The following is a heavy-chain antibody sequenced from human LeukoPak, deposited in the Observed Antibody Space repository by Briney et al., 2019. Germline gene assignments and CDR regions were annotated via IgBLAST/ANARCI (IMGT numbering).Heavy chain of an antibody. V-gene: IGHV4-39*07. D-gene: IGHD1-1*01. J-gene: IGHJ6*03. CDR3: ARTTSSYYYYTDV. CDR1: GGSISSDNYY. Sequence: PSETLSLTCTVSGGSISSDNYYWGWIRQPPGKGLEFIGSIYYSGSTYYNPSLKSRVTISLDTSKKQFSLKLHSVTAADTAVYFCARTTSSYYYYTDVWGKGTTVTISS. CDR2: IYYSGST.